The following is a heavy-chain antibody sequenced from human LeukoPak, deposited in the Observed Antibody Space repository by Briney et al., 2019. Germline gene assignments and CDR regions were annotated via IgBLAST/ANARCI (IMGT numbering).Heavy chain of an antibody. CDR1: GFTFSSYS. D-gene: IGHD2-15*01. CDR3: AKQLGYCSDGSCYFPY. CDR2: ISNNGGYT. V-gene: IGHV3-23*01. Sequence: GGSLRLSCAASGFTFSSYSMNWVRQTPGKGLEWVSTISNNGGYTYYADSVQGRFTISRDNSKSTLCLQMNSLRAEDTAVYYCAKQLGYCSDGSCYFPYWGQGTLVTVSS. J-gene: IGHJ4*02.